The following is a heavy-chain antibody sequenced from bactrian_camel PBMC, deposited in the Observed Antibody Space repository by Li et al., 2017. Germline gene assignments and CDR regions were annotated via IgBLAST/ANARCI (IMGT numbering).Heavy chain of an antibody. D-gene: IGHD6*01. CDR3: AADGSDNWYLERVNFGY. CDR2: IGYGPISRT. J-gene: IGHJ6*01. CDR1: GYAGNC. V-gene: IGHV3S6*01. Sequence: HVQLVESGGGSVQAGGSLRLSCAVLGYAGNCVAWFRQAPGKAREGVAFIGYGPISRTYYADSVKGRFSISRGNAKNTLYLQTNSLTTEDSAVYYCAADGSDNWYLERVNFGYWGQGTQVTVS.